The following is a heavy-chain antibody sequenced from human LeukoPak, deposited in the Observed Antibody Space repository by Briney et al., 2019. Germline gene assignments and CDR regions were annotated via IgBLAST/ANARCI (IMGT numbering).Heavy chain of an antibody. CDR2: LYSGGSI. D-gene: IGHD3-22*01. Sequence: GGSLRLSCAASGFTVSSNYMSWVRQAPGEGLGWVSVLYSGGSIYYAESVKGRFTISRDNSRNTLYLQMSSLRAEDTAVYYCARGTYYDSSGYHFDYWGQGTLVTVSS. V-gene: IGHV3-53*01. CDR1: GFTVSSNY. J-gene: IGHJ4*02. CDR3: ARGTYYDSSGYHFDY.